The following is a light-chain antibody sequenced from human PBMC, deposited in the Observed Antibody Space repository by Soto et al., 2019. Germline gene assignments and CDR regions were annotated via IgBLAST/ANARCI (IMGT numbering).Light chain of an antibody. Sequence: DIQVTQSPSSLSASVEARVTITCRASQGMRNDLGWYQQKPGEAPKRLIYAASSLQSGVPSRFSGSGSGTEFTLTVSSLQPEDFATYYCLQQSSYPPLTFGGGTKVEIK. CDR2: AAS. J-gene: IGKJ4*01. V-gene: IGKV1-17*01. CDR1: QGMRND. CDR3: LQQSSYPPLT.